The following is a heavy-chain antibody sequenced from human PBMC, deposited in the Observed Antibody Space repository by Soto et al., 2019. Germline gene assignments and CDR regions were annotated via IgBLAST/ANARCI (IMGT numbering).Heavy chain of an antibody. V-gene: IGHV4-34*01. CDR1: DGSFSGYY. Sequence: SETLSLTCAISDGSFSGYYWNWIRQPPGKGLEWIGEINHSGHTNYNPSLKSRVTISIDTSKNQFSLKLSSVTAADTAVYYCARGAYYDSSGYYPGWFDPWGQGTLVTVSS. D-gene: IGHD3-22*01. CDR2: INHSGHT. J-gene: IGHJ5*02. CDR3: ARGAYYDSSGYYPGWFDP.